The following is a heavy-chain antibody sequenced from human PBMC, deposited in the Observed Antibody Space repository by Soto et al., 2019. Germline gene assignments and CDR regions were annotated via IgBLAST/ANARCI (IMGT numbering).Heavy chain of an antibody. J-gene: IGHJ5*02. D-gene: IGHD3-10*01. Sequence: LSLTCTVSGGSVSSGSYYWSWIRQPPGKGLEWIGYIYYSGSTNYNPSLKSRVTISVDTSKNQFSLKLSSVTAADTAVYYCAIGFGDYGNWFDPWGQGTLVTVSS. V-gene: IGHV4-61*01. CDR3: AIGFGDYGNWFDP. CDR1: GGSVSSGSYY. CDR2: IYYSGST.